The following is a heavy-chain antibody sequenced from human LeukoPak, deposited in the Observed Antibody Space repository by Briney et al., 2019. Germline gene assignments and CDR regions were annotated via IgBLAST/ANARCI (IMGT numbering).Heavy chain of an antibody. V-gene: IGHV4-39*01. Sequence: NTSETLSLTCTVSGGSISSSSYYWGWIRQPPGKGLEWIGSIYYSGSTYYNPSLKSRVTISVDTSKNQFSLKLSPVTAADTAVYYCASSVYGDYAYWGQGTLVTVSS. CDR1: GGSISSSSYY. J-gene: IGHJ4*02. D-gene: IGHD4-17*01. CDR2: IYYSGST. CDR3: ASSVYGDYAY.